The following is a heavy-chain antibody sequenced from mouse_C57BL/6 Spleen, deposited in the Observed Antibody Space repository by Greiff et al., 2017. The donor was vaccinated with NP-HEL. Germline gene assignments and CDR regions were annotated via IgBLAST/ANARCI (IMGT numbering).Heavy chain of an antibody. V-gene: IGHV5-16*01. CDR2: INYDGSST. Sequence: EVKLVESEGGLVQPGSSMKLSCTASGFTFSDYYMAWVRQVPEKGLEWVANINYDGSSTYYLDSLKSRFIISRDNAKNILYLQMSSLKSEDTATYYCARDDGFPAWFAYWGQGTLVTVSA. CDR1: GFTFSDYY. D-gene: IGHD2-3*01. CDR3: ARDDGFPAWFAY. J-gene: IGHJ3*01.